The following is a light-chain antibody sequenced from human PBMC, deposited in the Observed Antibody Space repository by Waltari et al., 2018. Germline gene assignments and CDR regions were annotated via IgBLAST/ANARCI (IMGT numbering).Light chain of an antibody. CDR2: SNN. J-gene: IGLJ2*01. CDR3: AAWDDSLNGPL. Sequence: QSVLTQPPSASGTPGQRVTISCSGSSSNIGTNTVNWYQQLPGTAPKLLIYSNNQPPSGVPDRSSGSKSGTSASLAISGLQSEDEADYYCAAWDDSLNGPLFGGGTKLTVL. CDR1: SSNIGTNT. V-gene: IGLV1-44*01.